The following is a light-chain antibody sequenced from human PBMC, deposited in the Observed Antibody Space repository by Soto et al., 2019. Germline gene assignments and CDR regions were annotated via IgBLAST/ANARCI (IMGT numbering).Light chain of an antibody. J-gene: IGKJ5*01. V-gene: IGKV3-11*01. Sequence: EIVLTQSPATLSLSPGERATLSCRASQSFGSSLPWYQQKPGQTPRLLIYDASKRATGIPARFSGRGSGTDFTLTISSLEPEDFAVYYCQQRSNWPPVITFGQGTRLEIK. CDR3: QQRSNWPPVIT. CDR2: DAS. CDR1: QSFGSS.